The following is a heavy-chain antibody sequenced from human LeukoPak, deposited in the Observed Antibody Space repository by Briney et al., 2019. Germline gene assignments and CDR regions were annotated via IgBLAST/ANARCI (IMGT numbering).Heavy chain of an antibody. V-gene: IGHV3-48*02. J-gene: IGHJ4*02. CDR2: ISSSSSAI. D-gene: IGHD6-6*01. Sequence: GGSLRLSCAASGFTFSSYAMHWVRQAPGKGLEWISYISSSSSAIYYADSVKGRFTISRDNAKNSLYLQMNSLRDEDTAVYYCARDIPGGSSWGYYFDYWGQGTLVTVSS. CDR1: GFTFSSYA. CDR3: ARDIPGGSSWGYYFDY.